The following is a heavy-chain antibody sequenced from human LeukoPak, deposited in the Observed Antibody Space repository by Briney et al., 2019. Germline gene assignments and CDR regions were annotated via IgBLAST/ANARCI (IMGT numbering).Heavy chain of an antibody. CDR3: ARGPVGNYDYVWGSYRYKVGRTDAFDI. CDR2: ISAYNGNT. CDR1: GYTFTSYG. V-gene: IGHV1-18*01. D-gene: IGHD3-16*02. J-gene: IGHJ3*02. Sequence: ASVKVSCKASGYTFTSYGISWVRQAPGQGLEWMGWISAYNGNTNYAQKLQGRVTMTTDTSTSTAYMELRSLRSDDTAVYYCARGPVGNYDYVWGSYRYKVGRTDAFDIWGQGTMVTVSS.